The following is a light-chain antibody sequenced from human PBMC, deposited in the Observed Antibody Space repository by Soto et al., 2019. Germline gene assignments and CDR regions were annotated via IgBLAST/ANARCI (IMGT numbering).Light chain of an antibody. CDR3: QQYDNLPRT. CDR2: DAS. V-gene: IGKV1-33*01. CDR1: QSISSW. J-gene: IGKJ5*01. Sequence: DIQMTQSPSTLSASVVDRVTITFRASQSISSWLAWYQQKPGKAPKLLIYDASNLETGVPSRFSGSGSGTDFTSTISSLQPEDIATYYCQQYDNLPRTFGQGTRLEIK.